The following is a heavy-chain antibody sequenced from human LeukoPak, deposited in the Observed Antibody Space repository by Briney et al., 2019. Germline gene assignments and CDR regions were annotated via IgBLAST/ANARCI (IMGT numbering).Heavy chain of an antibody. CDR2: ISWNSGNI. Sequence: GGSLRLSCAASGFTFDDYTMHWVRQVPGKGLEWVSRISWNSGNIGYADSVKGRFTISRDNAKNSIYLQMHTLKPEDTALYYCAKGEPTDRYFDLWGRGTLVTVSS. J-gene: IGHJ2*01. CDR3: AKGEPTDRYFDL. CDR1: GFTFDDYT. V-gene: IGHV3-9*01.